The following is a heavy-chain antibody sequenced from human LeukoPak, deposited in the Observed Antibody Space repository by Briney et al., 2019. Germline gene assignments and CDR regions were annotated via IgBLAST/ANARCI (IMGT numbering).Heavy chain of an antibody. D-gene: IGHD3-10*01. J-gene: IGHJ6*02. CDR2: ITANNGDT. CDR1: GYTFTSYG. V-gene: IGHV1-18*01. CDR3: ARGSGRRPLDV. Sequence: ASVKVSCKGSGYTFTSYGVTWVRQAPGQGLGWMGWITANNGDTTYAQKLQGRVSMTTDTSTRTAYMELRSLRSDDTAVYYCARGSGRRPLDVWGQGTTVTVSS.